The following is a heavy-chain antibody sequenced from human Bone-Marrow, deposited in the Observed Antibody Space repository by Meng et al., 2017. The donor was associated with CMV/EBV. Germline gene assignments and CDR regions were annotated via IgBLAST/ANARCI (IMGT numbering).Heavy chain of an antibody. CDR3: ASSGYYPYGMDV. CDR2: INPSGGST. V-gene: IGHV1-46*01. D-gene: IGHD3-22*01. J-gene: IGHJ6*02. CDR1: VYTFTSYY. Sequence: QVQLVQSGAEVKKPGASVKVSCNATVYTFTSYYMHWVRQAPGQGLEWMGIINPSGGSTSYAQKFQGRVTMTRDTSTSTVYMELSSLRSEDTAVYYCASSGYYPYGMDVWGQGTTVTVSS.